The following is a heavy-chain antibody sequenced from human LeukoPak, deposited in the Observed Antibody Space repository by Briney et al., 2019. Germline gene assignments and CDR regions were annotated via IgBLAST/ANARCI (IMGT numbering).Heavy chain of an antibody. CDR1: GGSFSGYY. CDR2: INHSGST. J-gene: IGHJ4*02. D-gene: IGHD2-21*02. V-gene: IGHV4-34*01. Sequence: PSETLSLTCAVYGGSFSGYYWSWIRQPPGKGLGWIGEINHSGSTNYNPSLKSRVTISVDTSKNQFSLKLSSVTAADTAVYYCAILRVTSRTFDYWGQGTLVTVSS. CDR3: AILRVTSRTFDY.